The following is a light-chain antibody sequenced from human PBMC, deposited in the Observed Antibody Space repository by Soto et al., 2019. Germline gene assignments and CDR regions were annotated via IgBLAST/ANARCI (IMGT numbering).Light chain of an antibody. Sequence: QSALTQPPSVSGAPGQRVTISCTGSSSNIGANYDVHWYQQRPGTAPKLLIFGNSNRPSGVPDRFPGSKSGTSASLAITGLQAEDEGDYYCQSYDSTLSARYVFGTGTKLTVL. J-gene: IGLJ1*01. CDR2: GNS. V-gene: IGLV1-40*01. CDR3: QSYDSTLSARYV. CDR1: SSNIGANYD.